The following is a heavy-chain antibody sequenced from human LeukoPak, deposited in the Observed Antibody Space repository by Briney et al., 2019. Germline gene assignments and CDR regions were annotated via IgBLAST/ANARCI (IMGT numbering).Heavy chain of an antibody. Sequence: SETLSLTCTVSGGSISSYYWSWIRQPPGKGLEWIGYIYYSGSTNYNPSLKSRVTISVDTSKNQFSLRLSSVTAADTAMYYCARGGGSFVPYFDYWGQGTQVTVSS. D-gene: IGHD1-26*01. J-gene: IGHJ4*02. CDR2: IYYSGST. V-gene: IGHV4-59*01. CDR3: ARGGGSFVPYFDY. CDR1: GGSISSYY.